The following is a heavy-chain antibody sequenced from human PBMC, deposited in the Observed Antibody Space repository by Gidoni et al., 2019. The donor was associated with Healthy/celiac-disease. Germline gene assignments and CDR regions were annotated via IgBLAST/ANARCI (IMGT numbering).Heavy chain of an antibody. V-gene: IGHV4-31*03. CDR1: GGSISSGGYY. D-gene: IGHD6-13*01. CDR3: ARGYSSSWEPTGPLDY. Sequence: QVQLQESGPGLVKPSQTLSLTCTVSGGSISSGGYYWSWIRQHPGKGLEWIGYIYYSGSTYYNPSLKSRVTISVDTSKNQFSLKLSSVTAADTAVYYCARGYSSSWEPTGPLDYWGQGTLVTVSS. J-gene: IGHJ4*02. CDR2: IYYSGST.